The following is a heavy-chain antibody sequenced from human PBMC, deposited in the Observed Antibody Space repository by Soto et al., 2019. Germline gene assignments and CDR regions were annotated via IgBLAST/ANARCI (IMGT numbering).Heavy chain of an antibody. CDR3: ARVPYYYYGMDV. V-gene: IGHV1-69*13. J-gene: IGHJ6*02. CDR1: GGTFSSYA. CDR2: IIPIFGTA. Sequence: SVKVSCKASGGTFSSYAISWVRQAPGQGLEWMGGIIPIFGTANYAQKFQGRVTITADESTSTAYMELSSLRSEDTAVYYCARVPYYYYGMDVWGQGTTVTVSS.